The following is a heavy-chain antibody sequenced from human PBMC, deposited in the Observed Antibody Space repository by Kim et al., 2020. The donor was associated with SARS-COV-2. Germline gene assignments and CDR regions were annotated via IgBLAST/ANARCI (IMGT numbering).Heavy chain of an antibody. CDR3: ARGANGVNDY. CDR1: ENAFTDYY. Sequence: ASVKVSCKAFENAFTDYYIHWVRQAPGHGLEWMGWINANSGGTTYAQNFQGRVTMTRDTSINTAYMELNSLRSDDTAVYFCARGANGVNDYWGQGTLVPV. CDR2: INANSGGT. V-gene: IGHV1-2*02. D-gene: IGHD4-17*01. J-gene: IGHJ4*02.